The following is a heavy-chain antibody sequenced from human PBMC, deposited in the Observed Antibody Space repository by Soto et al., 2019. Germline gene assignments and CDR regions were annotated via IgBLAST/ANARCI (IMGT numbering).Heavy chain of an antibody. CDR3: ARDPITGTKKSNNWFDP. J-gene: IGHJ5*02. Sequence: GASVKVSCKASGYTFTSYAMHWVRQAPGQRLEWMGWINAGNGNTKYSQKFQGRVTITADESTSTAYMELSSLRSEDTAVYYCARDPITGTKKSNNWFDPWGQGTLVTVSS. CDR1: GYTFTSYA. CDR2: INAGNGNT. D-gene: IGHD1-20*01. V-gene: IGHV1-3*01.